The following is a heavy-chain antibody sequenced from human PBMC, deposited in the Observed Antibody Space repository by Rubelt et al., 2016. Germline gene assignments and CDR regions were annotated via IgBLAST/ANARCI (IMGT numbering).Heavy chain of an antibody. V-gene: IGHV3-30*02. CDR3: AKDGGSYYGDY. J-gene: IGHJ4*02. Sequence: DSAKGRFTISRDNSKNTLYLQMNSLRAEDTAVYYCAKDGGSYYGDYWGQGTLVTVSS. D-gene: IGHD1-26*01.